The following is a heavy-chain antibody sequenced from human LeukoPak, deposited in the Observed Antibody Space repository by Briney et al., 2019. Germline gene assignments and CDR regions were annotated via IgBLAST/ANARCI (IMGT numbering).Heavy chain of an antibody. Sequence: PSETLSLTCTVSGGSVSSYYWSWIRQPPGKGLEWIGYIYYSGSTNYNPSLKSRVTISVDTSKNQFSLKLSSVTAADTAVYYCAREGITYYDILTGYPNWFDPWGQGTLVTVSS. J-gene: IGHJ5*02. D-gene: IGHD3-9*01. V-gene: IGHV4-59*02. CDR1: GGSVSSYY. CDR2: IYYSGST. CDR3: AREGITYYDILTGYPNWFDP.